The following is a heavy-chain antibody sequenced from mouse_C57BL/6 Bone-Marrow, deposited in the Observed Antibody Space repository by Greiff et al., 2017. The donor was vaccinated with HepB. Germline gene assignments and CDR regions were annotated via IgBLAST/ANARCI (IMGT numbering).Heavy chain of an antibody. D-gene: IGHD1-1*01. CDR2: SRNKANDYTT. CDR1: GFTFSDFY. J-gene: IGHJ4*01. CDR3: AREGGGYGSSYDYYAMDY. V-gene: IGHV7-1*01. Sequence: EVKLVESGGGLVQSGRSLRLSCATSGFTFSDFYMEWVRQAPGKGLEWIAASRNKANDYTTEYSASVKGRFIVSRDTSQSILYLQMNALRAEDTAIYYCAREGGGYGSSYDYYAMDYWGQGTSVTVSS.